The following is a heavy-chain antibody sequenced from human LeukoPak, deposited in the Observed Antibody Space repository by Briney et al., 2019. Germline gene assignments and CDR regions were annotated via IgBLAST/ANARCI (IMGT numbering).Heavy chain of an antibody. CDR1: GGSFSGYY. Sequence: SETLSLTCAVYGGSFSGYYWSWIRQPPGKGLEWIGEINHSGSTNYNPSLKSRVTISVDTSKNQFSLKLSSVTAADTAVYYCARRNRRWLQLRSDAFDIWGQGTMVTVSS. CDR2: INHSGST. V-gene: IGHV4-34*01. D-gene: IGHD5-24*01. CDR3: ARRNRRWLQLRSDAFDI. J-gene: IGHJ3*02.